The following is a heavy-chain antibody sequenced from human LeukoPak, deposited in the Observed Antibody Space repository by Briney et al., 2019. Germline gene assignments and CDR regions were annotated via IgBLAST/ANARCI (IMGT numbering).Heavy chain of an antibody. D-gene: IGHD3-22*01. J-gene: IGHJ4*02. V-gene: IGHV5-51*01. CDR3: ARQSSGLDY. CDR1: GYRFTNSW. CDR2: IYPGDSDT. Sequence: GESLKISCNGSGYRFTNSWLGWVRPVPGEGLEWMGIIYPGDSDTRYSPSFQGQVTMSADKSISTAYLQWSSLKASDTAMYYCARQSSGLDYWGQGTLVIVSS.